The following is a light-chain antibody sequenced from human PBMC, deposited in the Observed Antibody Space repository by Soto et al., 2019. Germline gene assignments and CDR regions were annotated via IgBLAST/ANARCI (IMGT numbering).Light chain of an antibody. J-gene: IGKJ1*01. V-gene: IGKV1-5*01. Sequence: DIQMTQYPSTLSSSVGDRVTITCRASQTISSWLAWYQQKPGKAPKLLIYEASSLESGVPSRFSGSGSGTEFTLTIGGLQPDDFATYYCQQVNSYSRTFGQGTQVDI. CDR3: QQVNSYSRT. CDR2: EAS. CDR1: QTISSW.